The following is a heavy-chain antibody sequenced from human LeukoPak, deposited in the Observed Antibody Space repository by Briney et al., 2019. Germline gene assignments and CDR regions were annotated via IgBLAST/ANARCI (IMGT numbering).Heavy chain of an antibody. CDR2: VRYDGIFK. CDR3: ARKPRRAVGSFFDY. J-gene: IGHJ4*02. D-gene: IGHD6-19*01. V-gene: IGHV3-30*02. CDR1: GFSFNNYG. Sequence: PGGSLRLSCAASGFSFNNYGMHWVRQAPGKGLGWVAFVRYDGIFKYYADSVKGRFTISRDNSKNTLYLQMNSLRTEDTAVYYCARKPRRAVGSFFDYWGQGTLVTVSS.